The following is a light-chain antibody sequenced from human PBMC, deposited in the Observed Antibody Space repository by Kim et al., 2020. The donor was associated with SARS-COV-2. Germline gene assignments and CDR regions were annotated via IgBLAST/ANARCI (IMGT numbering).Light chain of an antibody. Sequence: SYELTQPPSVSVAPGKTARITCGGNNIGSKSVHWYQQRPGQAPVLVIHNTTDRPSGIPERFSGSNSGNTATLTISRGEAGDEAAYYCQAWESSSDHVVFGGGTQLTVL. CDR2: NTT. CDR1: NIGSKS. J-gene: IGLJ3*02. V-gene: IGLV3-21*01. CDR3: QAWESSSDHVV.